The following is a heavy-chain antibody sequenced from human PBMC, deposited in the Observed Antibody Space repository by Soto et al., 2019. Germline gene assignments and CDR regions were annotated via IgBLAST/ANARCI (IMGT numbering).Heavy chain of an antibody. D-gene: IGHD3-10*01. V-gene: IGHV1-18*04. J-gene: IGHJ4*02. Sequence: GASVKVSCKTSGYNFLNYGMSWVRQAPGQGPEWMGWISVYHGNTIYAQNFQGRVTMTTDTSTSTAYMELTSLRSDDTGVYYCARDHGGATMDLLYWGQGTLVTVSS. CDR1: GYNFLNYG. CDR3: ARDHGGATMDLLY. CDR2: ISVYHGNT.